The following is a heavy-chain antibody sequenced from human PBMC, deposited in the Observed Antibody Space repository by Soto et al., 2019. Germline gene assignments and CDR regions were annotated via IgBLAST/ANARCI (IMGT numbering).Heavy chain of an antibody. V-gene: IGHV3-48*03. D-gene: IGHD3-22*01. Sequence: EMQLVESGGGLVQPGGSLRLSCAASGFNFRNYEMNWVRQAPGKGLEWLSDISGSGTTIDYADSVKGRFTISRDNAQNSLYLQMNSLRAEDTAVYYCAAVVTTMISYYYYGMDVWGQGTTDTVS. CDR2: ISGSGTTI. CDR3: AAVVTTMISYYYYGMDV. CDR1: GFNFRNYE. J-gene: IGHJ6*02.